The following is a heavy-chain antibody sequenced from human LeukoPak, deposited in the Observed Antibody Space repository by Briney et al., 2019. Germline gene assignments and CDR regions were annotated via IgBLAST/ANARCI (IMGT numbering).Heavy chain of an antibody. CDR3: ARGTVTTLFDY. D-gene: IGHD4-17*01. CDR2: LYTSGST. Sequence: SESLSLTCFVTGGSISYYYWSWIRQPAGKGLEWIGRLYTSGSTDYNPSLKSRVTMSVDTSKNQFSLKLRSVTAADTAVYYCARGTVTTLFDYWGQGTLVTVSS. J-gene: IGHJ4*02. CDR1: GGSISYYY. V-gene: IGHV4-4*07.